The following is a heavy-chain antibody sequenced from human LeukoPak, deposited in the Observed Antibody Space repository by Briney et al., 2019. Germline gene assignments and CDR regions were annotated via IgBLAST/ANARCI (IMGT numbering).Heavy chain of an antibody. CDR3: ARGFTVSPDY. V-gene: IGHV3-7*04. J-gene: IGHJ4*02. CDR2: INEDGSEK. CDR1: EFIFSKYW. Sequence: GGSLRLSCEASEFIFSKYWMSWVRQAPEKGLEWVARINEDGSEKYSVDSVKGRFTISRDNAKNSLYLQMNSLRAEDTAVYYCARGFTVSPDYWGQGTLVTVSS. D-gene: IGHD4-17*01.